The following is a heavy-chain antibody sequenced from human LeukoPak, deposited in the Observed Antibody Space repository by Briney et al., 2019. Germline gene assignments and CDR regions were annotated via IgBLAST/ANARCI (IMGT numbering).Heavy chain of an antibody. D-gene: IGHD6-19*01. J-gene: IGHJ4*02. CDR2: IWYDGSNK. Sequence: GGSLRLSCAASGFTFSSYGMHWVRQAPGKGLEWVAVIWYDGSNKYYADSVKGRFTISRDNSKNTLYLQMNSLRAEDTAVYYCARDGGSGWFFDYWGQGTLVTVSS. CDR3: ARDGGSGWFFDY. CDR1: GFTFSSYG. V-gene: IGHV3-33*01.